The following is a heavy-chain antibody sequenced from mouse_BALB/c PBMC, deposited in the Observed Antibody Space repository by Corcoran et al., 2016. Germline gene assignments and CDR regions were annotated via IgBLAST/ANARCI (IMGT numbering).Heavy chain of an antibody. CDR2: IDPANGNT. CDR3: ADGYFDY. V-gene: IGHV14-3*02. Sequence: EVQLQQSGAELVKPGASVKLSCTASGFNIKDTYMHWVKQRPEQGLEWIGRIDPANGNTKYDPKFQGKATITADTSSNKAYLQPSSLTSEDTAVYYCADGYFDYWGQGTTLTVSS. CDR1: GFNIKDTY. J-gene: IGHJ2*01. D-gene: IGHD2-3*01.